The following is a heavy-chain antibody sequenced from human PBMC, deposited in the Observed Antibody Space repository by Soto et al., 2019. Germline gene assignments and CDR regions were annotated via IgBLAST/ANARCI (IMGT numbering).Heavy chain of an antibody. CDR1: GGSFSSYT. CDR3: ARGGSSGWYGYDY. J-gene: IGHJ4*02. CDR2: IIPILGIA. D-gene: IGHD6-19*01. V-gene: IGHV1-69*02. Sequence: TSVKVSCEACGGSFSSYTISWVRQAPGQGLEWMGRIIPILGIANYAQKFQGRVTITADKSTSTAYMELSSLRSEDTAVYYCARGGSSGWYGYDYWGQGTLVTVSS.